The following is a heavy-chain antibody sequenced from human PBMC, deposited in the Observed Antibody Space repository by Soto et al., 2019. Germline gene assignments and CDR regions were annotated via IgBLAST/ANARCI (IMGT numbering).Heavy chain of an antibody. J-gene: IGHJ6*02. Sequence: GASVKVSCKASGYTFTSYVMHWVRQAPGQRLEWMGWINGGNDNTKYSENFQGRVTITKDTSASTAYMELSSLRSEDTAVYYCARVSAASVLGTSAYYYYGMDVWGQGTTVTVSS. V-gene: IGHV1-3*01. CDR3: ARVSAASVLGTSAYYYYGMDV. CDR1: GYTFTSYV. D-gene: IGHD6-25*01. CDR2: INGGNDNT.